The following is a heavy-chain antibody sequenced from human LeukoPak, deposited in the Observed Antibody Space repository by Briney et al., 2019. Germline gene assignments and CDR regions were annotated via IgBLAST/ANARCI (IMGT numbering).Heavy chain of an antibody. CDR1: GFAFSSFW. Sequence: GGSLRLSCAASGFAFSSFWMSWVRQAPGKGLEWVANIRPDGSGASYVDSVKGRFTISRDNAKNSLYPQMNSLRVEDTAVYFCASADTGRGNSRNYDWGQGTLVTVSS. CDR2: IRPDGSGA. CDR3: ASADTGRGNSRNYD. D-gene: IGHD3-16*01. V-gene: IGHV3-7*01. J-gene: IGHJ1*01.